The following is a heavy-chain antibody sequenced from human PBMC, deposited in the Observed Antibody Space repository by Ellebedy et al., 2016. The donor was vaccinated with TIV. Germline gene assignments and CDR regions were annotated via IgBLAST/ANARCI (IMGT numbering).Heavy chain of an antibody. CDR2: ITFNSGTV. Sequence: GGSLRLSXTVSGFNFDDYAMHWVRRAPGKGLEWVAGITFNSGTVVYADSVRGRFTISRDSAQKSLYLEMNSLRVEDTALYYCAKDNRGGFFDGMDVWGQGTTVTVSS. J-gene: IGHJ6*02. CDR3: AKDNRGGFFDGMDV. V-gene: IGHV3-9*01. D-gene: IGHD3-10*01. CDR1: GFNFDDYA.